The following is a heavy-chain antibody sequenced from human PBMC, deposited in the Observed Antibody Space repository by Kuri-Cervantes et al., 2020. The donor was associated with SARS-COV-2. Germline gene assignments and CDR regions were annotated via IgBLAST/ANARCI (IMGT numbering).Heavy chain of an antibody. V-gene: IGHV4-30-4*01. CDR2: IYYSGS. CDR3: ARAGSLLWFGELLSLFDY. CDR1: GGSISSRDYY. Sequence: SETLSLTCTVSGGSISSRDYYWSWIRQPPGKGLEWIGYIYYSGSSYNPSLKSRVTISVDTSKNQFSLKLSSVTAADTAVYYCARAGSLLWFGELLSLFDYWGQGTLVTVSS. D-gene: IGHD3-10*01. J-gene: IGHJ4*02.